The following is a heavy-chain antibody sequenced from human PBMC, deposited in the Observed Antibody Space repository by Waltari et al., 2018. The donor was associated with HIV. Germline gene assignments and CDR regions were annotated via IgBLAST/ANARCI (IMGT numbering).Heavy chain of an antibody. D-gene: IGHD2-21*01. V-gene: IGHV1-18*01. CDR2: ISAYNGDT. Sequence: QVQLVQSGAEVKKPGASVKVSCKASGYTFTRYGISWVRQAPGQGPEWMGWISAYNGDTHYAKRLQGRVKMNTDTSTSTAYMERRSLRSDDTAVYYCAREGGDNYGDDWGQGTLVTVSS. J-gene: IGHJ4*02. CDR3: AREGGDNYGDD. CDR1: GYTFTRYG.